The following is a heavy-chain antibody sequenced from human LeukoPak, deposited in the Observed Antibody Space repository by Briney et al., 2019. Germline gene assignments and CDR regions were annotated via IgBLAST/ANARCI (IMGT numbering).Heavy chain of an antibody. J-gene: IGHJ4*02. D-gene: IGHD6-19*01. V-gene: IGHV4-61*09. Sequence: SETLSLTCTVSGDSFSSGNYYWSWIRQPAGKGLEWIGHIHTTSGSTNYNPSLKSRITISVDTSKNQFSLKVISMTATDTAVYYCARVSNQYSSGWYVRHGSNPPRVFDYWGQGTLVTVSS. CDR2: IHTTSGST. CDR1: GDSFSSGNYY. CDR3: ARVSNQYSSGWYVRHGSNPPRVFDY.